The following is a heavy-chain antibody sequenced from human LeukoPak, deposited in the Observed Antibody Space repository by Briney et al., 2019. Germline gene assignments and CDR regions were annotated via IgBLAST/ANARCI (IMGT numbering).Heavy chain of an antibody. Sequence: LRLTCAASGFTFSSYWMSWIRQPPGKGLEWIGYIYYSGSTYYNPSLKSRVTISVDTSKNQFSLKLSSVTAADTAVYYCARATHSSGYYYMDVWGKGTTVTVSS. CDR1: GFTFSSYW. J-gene: IGHJ6*03. CDR3: ARATHSSGYYYMDV. D-gene: IGHD2-15*01. V-gene: IGHV4-30-4*08. CDR2: IYYSGST.